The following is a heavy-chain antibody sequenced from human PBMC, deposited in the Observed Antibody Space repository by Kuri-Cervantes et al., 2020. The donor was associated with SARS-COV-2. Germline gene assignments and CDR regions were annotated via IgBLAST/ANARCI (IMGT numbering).Heavy chain of an antibody. CDR1: GFTFSSYS. V-gene: IGHV3-48*01. CDR3: ASYGDYEGY. D-gene: IGHD4-17*01. Sequence: GESLKISCAASGFTFSSYSMNWVRQAPGKGLEWVSYISNSSSTIYYADSVKGRFTISRDNAKNSLYLQMNSLRAEDTAVYYCASYGDYEGYWGQGTLVTVSS. J-gene: IGHJ4*02. CDR2: ISNSSSTI.